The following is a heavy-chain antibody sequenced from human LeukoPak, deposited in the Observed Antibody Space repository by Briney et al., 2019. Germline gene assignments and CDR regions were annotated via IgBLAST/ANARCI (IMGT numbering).Heavy chain of an antibody. CDR3: ARLPRYGGYDHFDY. V-gene: IGHV4-59*12. Sequence: SETLSLTCTVSGDSIDGYYWSWIRQPPGKGLEWIGYIDYRGTTSYNPFLKSRVTISVDTSKNQFSLKLNSVTAADTAVYYCARLPRYGGYDHFDYWGQGILVIVSS. CDR1: GDSIDGYY. D-gene: IGHD5-12*01. J-gene: IGHJ4*02. CDR2: IDYRGTT.